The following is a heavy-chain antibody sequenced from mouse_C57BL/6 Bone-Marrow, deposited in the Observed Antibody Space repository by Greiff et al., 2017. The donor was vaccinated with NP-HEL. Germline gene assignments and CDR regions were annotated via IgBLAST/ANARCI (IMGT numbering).Heavy chain of an antibody. D-gene: IGHD1-1*01. Sequence: EVQLQQSGPGLAKPSQTLSLTCSVTGYSITSDYWNWIRKFPGNKLEYMGYISYSGSTYYNPSLKSRISITRDTSKNQYYLQLNSVTTEDTATYCCARAYGSSNEYFVVWGKGTTVTVSS. CDR3: ARAYGSSNEYFVV. V-gene: IGHV3-8*01. CDR2: ISYSGST. J-gene: IGHJ1*03. CDR1: GYSITSDY.